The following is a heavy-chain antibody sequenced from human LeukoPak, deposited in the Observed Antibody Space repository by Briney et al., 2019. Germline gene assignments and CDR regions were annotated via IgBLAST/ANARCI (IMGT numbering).Heavy chain of an antibody. CDR2: ISGSGGST. J-gene: IGHJ4*02. CDR3: AKDRGWLPFDY. V-gene: IGHV3-23*01. D-gene: IGHD5-24*01. CDR1: GSTFSSYG. Sequence: GGSLRLSCVASGSTFSSYGMSWVRQAPGKGLEWVSGISGSGGSTYYADSVKGRFTISRDNSKKTLYLQMNSLRAEDTAVYYCAKDRGWLPFDYWGQGTLVTVSS.